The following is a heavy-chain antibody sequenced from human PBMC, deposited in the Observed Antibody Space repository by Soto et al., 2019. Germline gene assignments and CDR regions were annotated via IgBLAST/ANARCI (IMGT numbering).Heavy chain of an antibody. V-gene: IGHV4-31*11. J-gene: IGHJ4*02. CDR3: ARDNGYGHFDS. CDR2: MFYSGST. CDR1: GASISSGRSY. D-gene: IGHD5-12*01. Sequence: TLSLTCAVSGASISSGRSYWVWIRHHPGKGLEWIGYMFYSGSTYYHPSLKSRVNISADTSKNQFSLRLTSVTPADTAVYYCARDNGYGHFDSWGQGTLVTVSS.